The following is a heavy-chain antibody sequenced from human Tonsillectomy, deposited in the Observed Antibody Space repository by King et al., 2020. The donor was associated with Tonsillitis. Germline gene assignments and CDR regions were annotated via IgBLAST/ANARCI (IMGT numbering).Heavy chain of an antibody. Sequence: QLVQSGAEVKKPGASVKVSCKASGYIFTGYYMHWVRQAPGQGLEWMGWINPNSGGTNYAQKFQGRVTMTRDTSISTAYMELSSLRSDDTAVYYCARDWRSYYDSRAYYQTWGQGTLVTVSS. CDR2: INPNSGGT. J-gene: IGHJ5*02. V-gene: IGHV1-2*02. CDR1: GYIFTGYY. D-gene: IGHD3-22*01. CDR3: ARDWRSYYDSRAYYQT.